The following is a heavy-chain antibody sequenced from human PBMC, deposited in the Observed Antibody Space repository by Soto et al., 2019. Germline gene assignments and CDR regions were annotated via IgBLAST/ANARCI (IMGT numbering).Heavy chain of an antibody. CDR1: CGSFSGYY. V-gene: IGHV4-34*01. Sequence: SETLSLTCSFHCGSFSGYYLYLIRHRPVKGLEWIGEVNHGGTSNYNPSLKSRAIISVDTSKNQFSLKLSSVTAADTAVYYCARVYVWNCISTSCPFDYWGQGTLVTVSS. CDR3: ARVYVWNCISTSCPFDY. CDR2: VNHGGTS. D-gene: IGHD2-2*01. J-gene: IGHJ4*02.